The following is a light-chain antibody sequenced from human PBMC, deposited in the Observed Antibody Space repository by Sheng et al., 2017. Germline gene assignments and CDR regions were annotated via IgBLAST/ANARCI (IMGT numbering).Light chain of an antibody. Sequence: DIRVTQSPSSLSASVGDRVTITCQASQDITIFLNWYQQKPGKAPKLLIYDASNLQTGVPSRFSGSGSGTDFTLTISSLQPEDFATYYCQQANTFPRTFGQGTKVEIK. V-gene: IGKV1-33*01. J-gene: IGKJ1*01. CDR2: DAS. CDR1: QDITIF. CDR3: QQANTFPRT.